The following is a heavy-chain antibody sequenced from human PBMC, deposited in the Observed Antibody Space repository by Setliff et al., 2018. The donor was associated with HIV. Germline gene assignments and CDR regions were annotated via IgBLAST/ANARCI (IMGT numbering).Heavy chain of an antibody. V-gene: IGHV4-4*02. Sequence: SETLSLTCTVSGGSISSSNWWSWIRQPPGKGLEWIGEINHSVSTNYNPSLKSRVTISVDTSKNQFSLKLSSVTAADTAVYYCARGGSGSPFDYWGQGTLVTVSS. CDR1: GGSISSSNW. CDR2: INHSVST. D-gene: IGHD1-26*01. J-gene: IGHJ4*02. CDR3: ARGGSGSPFDY.